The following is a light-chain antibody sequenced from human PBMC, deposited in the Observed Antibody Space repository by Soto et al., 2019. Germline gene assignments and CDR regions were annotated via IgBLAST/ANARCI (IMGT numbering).Light chain of an antibody. CDR3: QQYKNWPWT. V-gene: IGKV3-15*01. CDR2: GAS. J-gene: IGKJ1*01. CDR1: QSVSSN. Sequence: VMSQSAATLSASPGANTTLSCRASQSVSSNLAWYQQKPGQAPRIFIYGASTRATGIPARFSGSGSGTEFTLTISSLQSEDFAVYYCQQYKNWPWTFGQGTKVDIK.